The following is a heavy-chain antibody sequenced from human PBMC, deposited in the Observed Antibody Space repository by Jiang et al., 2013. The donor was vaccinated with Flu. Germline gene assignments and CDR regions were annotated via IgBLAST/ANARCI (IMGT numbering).Heavy chain of an antibody. Sequence: GSGLVKPSETLSLTCTVSGYSISSGYYWGWIRLPPGRGLEWIGSIYYSGSTSYNWSLRSRVTISVDTSKNQFSLKLSSVTAADTAVYYCASGHDFWSGCGWFDPWGQGNPGHRLL. V-gene: IGHV4-38-2*02. J-gene: IGHJ5*02. CDR3: ASGHDFWSGCGWFDP. CDR1: GYSISSGYY. CDR2: IYYSGST. D-gene: IGHD3-3*01.